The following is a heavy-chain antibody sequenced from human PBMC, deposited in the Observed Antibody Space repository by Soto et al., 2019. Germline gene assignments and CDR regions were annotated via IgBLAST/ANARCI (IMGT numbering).Heavy chain of an antibody. D-gene: IGHD5-18*01. Sequence: SETLSLTCTVSGGSVSSGDYYWSWIRQPPGKGLEWIGYIYYSGSTNYNPSLKSRVSTSLDTSKNQFSLRLTSVTAADTAVYYCARIPVDTYMINWFDPWGQGTLVTVSS. J-gene: IGHJ5*02. CDR1: GGSVSSGDYY. V-gene: IGHV4-61*08. CDR2: IYYSGST. CDR3: ARIPVDTYMINWFDP.